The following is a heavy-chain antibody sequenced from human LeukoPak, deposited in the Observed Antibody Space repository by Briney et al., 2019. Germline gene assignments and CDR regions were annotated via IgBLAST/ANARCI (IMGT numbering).Heavy chain of an antibody. CDR3: ARGRRRIAAAGATPPAPYFDY. V-gene: IGHV3-21*01. J-gene: IGHJ4*02. CDR2: ISYSSGSYI. D-gene: IGHD6-13*01. CDR1: GFTFSSYS. Sequence: KPGGSLRLSCAASGFTFSSYSMNWVRQAPGKGLEWVSSISYSSGSYIYYADSLEGRFTISRDNAKNSLYLQMNSLRAEDTAVYYCARGRRRIAAAGATPPAPYFDYWGQGTLVTVSS.